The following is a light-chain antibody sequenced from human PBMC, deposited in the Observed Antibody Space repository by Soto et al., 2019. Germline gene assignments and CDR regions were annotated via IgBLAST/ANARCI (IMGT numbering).Light chain of an antibody. CDR1: SSNIGAGYD. V-gene: IGLV1-40*01. Sequence: QSVLTQPPSVSGAPGQRVTISCTGSSSNIGAGYDVHWYQQLPGTAPKLLIYGNSNRPSGVPDRFSGSKSGTSASLAITGLQAKDEADYYRQSYDSSLSGFYVFGTGTKLTVL. CDR3: QSYDSSLSGFYV. CDR2: GNS. J-gene: IGLJ1*01.